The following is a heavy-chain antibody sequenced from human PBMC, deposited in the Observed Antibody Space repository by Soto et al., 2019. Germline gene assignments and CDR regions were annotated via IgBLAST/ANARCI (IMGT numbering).Heavy chain of an antibody. D-gene: IGHD1-26*01. V-gene: IGHV3-23*01. Sequence: PGGSLRLSCAASGFTFSSYALSWVRQAPGKGLEWVSAISGSGGSTYYADSVKGRFTISRDNSKNTLYLQMNSLRAEDTAVYYCEKTLGVTARKWSFDYWGQGTLVTVSS. J-gene: IGHJ4*02. CDR2: ISGSGGST. CDR1: GFTFSSYA. CDR3: EKTLGVTARKWSFDY.